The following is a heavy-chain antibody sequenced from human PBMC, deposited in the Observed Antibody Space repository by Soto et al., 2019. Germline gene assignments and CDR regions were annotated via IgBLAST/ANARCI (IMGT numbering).Heavy chain of an antibody. V-gene: IGHV3-23*01. CDR1: GFTVSSNY. J-gene: IGHJ4*01. D-gene: IGHD3-22*01. Sequence: LRLSCAASGFTVSSNYMSWVRQAPGKGLEWVSVISGSGDYTYYADSVKGRFTISRDNSKNTLYLQINSLRAEDTAVYYCAKDITMTTWRYFDYWGHGTLVTVSS. CDR3: AKDITMTTWRYFDY. CDR2: ISGSGDYT.